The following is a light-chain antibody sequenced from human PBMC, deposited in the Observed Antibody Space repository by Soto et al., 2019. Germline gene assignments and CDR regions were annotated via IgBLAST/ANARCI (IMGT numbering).Light chain of an antibody. CDR2: DAS. Sequence: DIQMTQSPSTLSASVGDRVTITCRASQSVSNWLAWYQQKPGKAPNLLIYDASSLESGVPSRFSGSGSGTEFTLTISSLQPDDFATYSCQQYTPNSRTFGQGTKVAIK. V-gene: IGKV1-5*01. CDR1: QSVSNW. CDR3: QQYTPNSRT. J-gene: IGKJ1*01.